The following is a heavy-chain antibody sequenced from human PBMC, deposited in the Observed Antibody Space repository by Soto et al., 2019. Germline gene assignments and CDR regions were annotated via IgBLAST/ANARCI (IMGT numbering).Heavy chain of an antibody. V-gene: IGHV3-33*01. CDR1: GFTFSSYG. CDR3: ARDGEVDSSSSLGY. Sequence: QVQLVESGGGVVQPGRSLRLSCAASGFTFSSYGMHWVRQAPGKGLEWVAVIWYDGSNKYYADSVKGRFTISRDNSKNTLYLQMNSLRAEDTAVYYCARDGEVDSSSSLGYWGQGTLVTVSS. D-gene: IGHD6-6*01. J-gene: IGHJ4*02. CDR2: IWYDGSNK.